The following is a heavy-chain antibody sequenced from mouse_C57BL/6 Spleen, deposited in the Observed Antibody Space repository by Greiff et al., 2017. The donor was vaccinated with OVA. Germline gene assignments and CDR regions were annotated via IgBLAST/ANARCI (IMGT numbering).Heavy chain of an antibody. J-gene: IGHJ2*01. D-gene: IGHD1-1*01. V-gene: IGHV1-52*01. CDR2: IDPSDSET. CDR3: AYYGSSVDY. Sequence: LQQPGAELVRPGSSVKLSCKASGYTFTSYWMHWVKQRPIQGLEWIGNIDPSDSETHYNQKFKDKATLTVDKSSSTAYMQLSSLTSEDSAVYYCAYYGSSVDYWGQGTTLTVSS. CDR1: GYTFTSYW.